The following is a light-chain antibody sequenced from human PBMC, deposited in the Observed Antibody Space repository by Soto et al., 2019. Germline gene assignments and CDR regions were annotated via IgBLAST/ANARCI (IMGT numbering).Light chain of an antibody. CDR2: GAS. Sequence: AIQMTQSPSSLSASVGDRVTITCRASQDIRNDLGWFQQKPGKAPRLLIYGASSLQSGVPSRFSGIGSGTDFTLTISSLQPEDFATYYCLQDYNHPFTFGQGTKLEIK. V-gene: IGKV1-6*01. CDR1: QDIRND. J-gene: IGKJ2*01. CDR3: LQDYNHPFT.